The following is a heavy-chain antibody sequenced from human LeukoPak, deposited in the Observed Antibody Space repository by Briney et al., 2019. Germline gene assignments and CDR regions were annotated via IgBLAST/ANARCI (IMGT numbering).Heavy chain of an antibody. V-gene: IGHV4-39*01. CDR1: GGSISSSSYY. Sequence: SETLSLTCTVSGGSISSSSYYWGWIRQPPGKGLEWIGSIHYSGSTYYNPSLKSRVTISVDTSKNQFSLKLSSVTAADTAVYYCARCDVDTAMALDYWGQGTLVTVSS. CDR3: ARCDVDTAMALDY. J-gene: IGHJ4*02. CDR2: IHYSGST. D-gene: IGHD5-18*01.